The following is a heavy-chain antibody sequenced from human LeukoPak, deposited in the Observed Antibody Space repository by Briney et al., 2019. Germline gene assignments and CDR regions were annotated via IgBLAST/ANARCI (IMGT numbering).Heavy chain of an antibody. CDR2: INWNGGST. J-gene: IGHJ6*03. D-gene: IGHD3-16*02. CDR1: RSTFDDYG. CDR3: ARSFIHRYYYYYMDV. V-gene: IGHV3-20*04. Sequence: GGSLRLSCAASRSTFDDYGMSWVRQAPGKGLEWVSGINWNGGSTGYADSVKGRFTISRDNAKNSLYLQMNSLRAEDTALYYCARSFIHRYYYYYMDVWGKGTTVTVSS.